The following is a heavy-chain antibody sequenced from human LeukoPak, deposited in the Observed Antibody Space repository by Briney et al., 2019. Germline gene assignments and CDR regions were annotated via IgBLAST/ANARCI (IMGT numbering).Heavy chain of an antibody. V-gene: IGHV4-4*07. D-gene: IGHD3-10*01. Sequence: PSETLSLTCTVSGGSISSYYWSWIRQPAGKGLEWIGRIYTSGSTNYNPSLKSRVTMSVDTSKNQFSLKLSSVTAADTAVYYCARDPSGGLLYKWFDPWGQGILVTVSS. CDR2: IYTSGST. CDR3: ARDPSGGLLYKWFDP. CDR1: GGSISSYY. J-gene: IGHJ5*02.